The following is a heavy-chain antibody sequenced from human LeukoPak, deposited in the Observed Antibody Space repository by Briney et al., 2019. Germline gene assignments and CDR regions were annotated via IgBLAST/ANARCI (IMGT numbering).Heavy chain of an antibody. CDR2: IKQDGSEK. D-gene: IGHD1-14*01. J-gene: IGHJ5*02. V-gene: IGHV3-7*01. Sequence: GGSLRLSCAASGFTLSSYWMSWVRQAPGKGLEWVANIKQDGSEKYYVDSVKGRFTISRDNAKNSLYLQMNSLRAEDTAVYYCARKLTNRWFDPWGQGTLVTVSS. CDR1: GFTLSSYW. CDR3: ARKLTNRWFDP.